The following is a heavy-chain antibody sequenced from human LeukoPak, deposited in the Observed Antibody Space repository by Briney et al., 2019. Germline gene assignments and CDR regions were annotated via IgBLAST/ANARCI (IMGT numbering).Heavy chain of an antibody. V-gene: IGHV3-64D*06. Sequence: PAESLTLTCSASGFTFSTFSMHWVRQAPGKGLEYFSAIIRNGDTTYYADSVKGRFTISRDNSKNTLYLQMSSLGPESTAVYYCVEALTDCAFDIWGQGTMVTVSS. D-gene: IGHD2-21*01. CDR3: VEALTDCAFDI. J-gene: IGHJ3*02. CDR1: GFTFSTFS. CDR2: IIRNGDTT.